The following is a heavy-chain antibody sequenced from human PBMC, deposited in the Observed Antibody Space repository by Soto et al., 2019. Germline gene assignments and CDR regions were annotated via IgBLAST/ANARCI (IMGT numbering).Heavy chain of an antibody. Sequence: GGSLRLSCAASGFTFSSYAMHWVRQAPGKGLEWVAVISYDGSNKYYADSVKGRFTISRDNSKNTLYLQMNSLRAEDTAVYYCARDLRSRHNLYYYYYGMDVWGQGTTVTVSS. CDR2: ISYDGSNK. CDR1: GFTFSSYA. V-gene: IGHV3-30-3*01. J-gene: IGHJ6*02. CDR3: ARDLRSRHNLYYYYYGMDV.